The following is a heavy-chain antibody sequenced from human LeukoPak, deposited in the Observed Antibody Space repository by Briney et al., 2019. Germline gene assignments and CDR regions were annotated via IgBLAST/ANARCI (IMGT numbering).Heavy chain of an antibody. D-gene: IGHD3-22*01. V-gene: IGHV4-59*01. CDR3: ARAGYDTSGFWYFDL. J-gene: IGHJ2*01. CDR1: GGSISNYY. CDR2: MYYSGGT. Sequence: SETLSLTCSVSGGSISNYYWSWIRQPPGKGLEWIGSMYYSGGTNYNPSLKSRATISEDTSKKQFSLKLSSVTAADTAVYCARAGYDTSGFWYFDLWGRGTLVTVSS.